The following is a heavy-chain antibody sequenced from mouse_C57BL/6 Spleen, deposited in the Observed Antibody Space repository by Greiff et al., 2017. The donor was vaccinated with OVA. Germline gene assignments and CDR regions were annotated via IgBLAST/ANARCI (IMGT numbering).Heavy chain of an antibody. D-gene: IGHD1-1*01. Sequence: VQLQQSGPELVKPGASVKISCKASGYAFSSSWMNWVKQRPGTGLEWIGRIYPGDGDTNYNGKFKGKATLTADKSSSTAYMQLSSLTSEDSAVYFCARWATVVALDYWGQGTTLTVSS. CDR1: GYAFSSSW. J-gene: IGHJ2*01. CDR2: IYPGDGDT. V-gene: IGHV1-82*01. CDR3: ARWATVVALDY.